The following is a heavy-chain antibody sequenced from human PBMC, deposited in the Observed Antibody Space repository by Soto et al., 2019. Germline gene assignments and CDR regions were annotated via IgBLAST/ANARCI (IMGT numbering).Heavy chain of an antibody. Sequence: SETLSLTCTVSGGSVSSGSYYWSWIRQPPGKGLEWVGYIYYSGSTNYNTSLKSRVTISVDTSKNQFSLKLSSVTAADTAVYYCARGRVRYGSGSYYTSGWFDPWGQGTLVTVSS. CDR1: GGSVSSGSYY. CDR2: IYYSGST. V-gene: IGHV4-61*01. D-gene: IGHD3-10*01. J-gene: IGHJ5*02. CDR3: ARGRVRYGSGSYYTSGWFDP.